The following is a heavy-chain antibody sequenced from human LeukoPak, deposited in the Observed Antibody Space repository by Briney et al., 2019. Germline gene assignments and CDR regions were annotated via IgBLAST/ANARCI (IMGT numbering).Heavy chain of an antibody. CDR1: GFTFSSYW. Sequence: GGSLRLSCAASGFTFSSYWMSWVRQAPGKGLEWVANIKQDGSEKYYVDSVKDRFTISRDNAKNSLYLQMNSLRAEDAAVYYCTTDRWFGERAFDIWGQGTMVTVSS. CDR2: IKQDGSEK. J-gene: IGHJ3*02. CDR3: TTDRWFGERAFDI. V-gene: IGHV3-7*01. D-gene: IGHD3-10*01.